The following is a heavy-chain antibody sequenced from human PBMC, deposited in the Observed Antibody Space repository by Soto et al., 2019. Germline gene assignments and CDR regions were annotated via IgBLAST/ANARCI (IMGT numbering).Heavy chain of an antibody. CDR2: ISYDGSNK. D-gene: IGHD3-10*01. CDR3: AKGRGRAVIRQDNGMDV. Sequence: QVQLVESGGGVVQPGRSLRLSCAASGFTFSSYGMHWVRQAPGKGLEWVAVISYDGSNKYYADSVKGRFTISRDNSKNTLYLQMNSLRAEDTAVYYCAKGRGRAVIRQDNGMDVWGQGTTVTVSS. J-gene: IGHJ6*02. CDR1: GFTFSSYG. V-gene: IGHV3-30*18.